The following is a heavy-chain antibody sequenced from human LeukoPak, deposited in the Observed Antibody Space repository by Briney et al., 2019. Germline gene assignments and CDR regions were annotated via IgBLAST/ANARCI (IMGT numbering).Heavy chain of an antibody. CDR2: INHSGST. CDR3: ARAGYDY. D-gene: IGHD5-18*01. CDR1: GGSISSYY. Sequence: SETLSLTCTVSGGSISSYYWSWIRQPPGKGLEWIGEINHSGSTNYNPSLKSRVTISVDTSKNQFSLKLSSVTAADTAVYYCARAGYDYWGQGTLVTVSS. V-gene: IGHV4-34*01. J-gene: IGHJ4*02.